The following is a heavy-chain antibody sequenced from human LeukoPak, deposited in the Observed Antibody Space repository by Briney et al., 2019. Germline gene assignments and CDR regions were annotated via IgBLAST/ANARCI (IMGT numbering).Heavy chain of an antibody. CDR2: INAGNGNT. J-gene: IGHJ4*02. D-gene: IGHD4-17*01. Sequence: GASVKVSCKASGYTFTSYAMHWVRQAPGQRLEWMGWINAGNGNTKYSQKFQGRVTITRDTSASTAYMELSSLRSEDTAVYYCARDQGECGDYVTFWDYWGQGTLVTVSS. CDR3: ARDQGECGDYVTFWDY. CDR1: GYTFTSYA. V-gene: IGHV1-3*01.